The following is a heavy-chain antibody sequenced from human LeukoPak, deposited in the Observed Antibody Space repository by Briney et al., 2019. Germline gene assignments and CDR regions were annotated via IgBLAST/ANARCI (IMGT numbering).Heavy chain of an antibody. D-gene: IGHD1-1*01. CDR2: ISYDGSNK. CDR1: GFTFSSYA. Sequence: GGFLRLSCAASGFTFSSYAMHWVRQAPGKGLEWVAVISYDGSNKYYADSVKGRFTISRDNSKNTLYLQMNSLRAEDTAVYYCARDRVRGTGTIGYWGQGTLVTVSS. J-gene: IGHJ4*02. CDR3: ARDRVRGTGTIGY. V-gene: IGHV3-30-3*01.